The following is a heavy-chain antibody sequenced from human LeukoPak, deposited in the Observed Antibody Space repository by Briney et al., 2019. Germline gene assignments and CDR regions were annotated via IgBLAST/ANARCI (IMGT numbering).Heavy chain of an antibody. CDR1: GFTFSSYW. CDR2: ITSDGSDT. Sequence: PGGSLRLSCAASGFTFSSYWMHWVRQVPGKGLVWVSRITSDGSDTIYADSVKGRFTISRDIAKNTLYLQMNSLRAEDTALYYCSRDRRTWFDPWGQGTLVTVSS. J-gene: IGHJ5*02. V-gene: IGHV3-74*01. CDR3: SRDRRTWFDP.